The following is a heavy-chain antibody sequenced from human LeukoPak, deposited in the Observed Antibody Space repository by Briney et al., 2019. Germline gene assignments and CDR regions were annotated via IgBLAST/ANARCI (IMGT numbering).Heavy chain of an antibody. CDR1: GASISGPTSY. V-gene: IGHV4-39*01. CDR3: ARHESGTGFDP. CDR2: VYSGGSA. Sequence: SETLSLTCTVSGASISGPTSYWGWIRQPPGKGLEWIASVYSGGSAYYNPSLKSRVIISVDTFNNKFSLRLTSVTAADTAMYYCARHESGTGFDPWGQGTLVTVSS. D-gene: IGHD5-12*01. J-gene: IGHJ5*02.